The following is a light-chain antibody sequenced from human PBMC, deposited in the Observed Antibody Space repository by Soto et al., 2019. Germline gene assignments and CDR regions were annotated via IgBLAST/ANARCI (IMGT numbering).Light chain of an antibody. V-gene: IGKV3-20*01. Sequence: ESVLTQSPGTLSLSPGERATLSCRASQSVSSNYLAWYQQKPGQAPRLLIYGASSRATGIPDNFSGSGSGTDFTLTISRLEPEDFVVYYCQQYGSSPYTFGQGTRLEIK. CDR1: QSVSSNY. J-gene: IGKJ2*01. CDR2: GAS. CDR3: QQYGSSPYT.